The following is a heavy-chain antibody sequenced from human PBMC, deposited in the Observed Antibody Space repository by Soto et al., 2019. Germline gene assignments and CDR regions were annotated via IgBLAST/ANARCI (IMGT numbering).Heavy chain of an antibody. CDR3: ARRAPRSGRQFDY. CDR2: IYYSGST. J-gene: IGHJ4*02. Sequence: TLSVTCTVSGGSISSGGYYWSWIRQHPGKGLEWIGYIYYSGSTYYNPSLKSRVTISVDTSKNQFSLKLSSVTAADTAVYYCARRAPRSGRQFDYWGQGTLVTVSS. CDR1: GGSISSGGYY. V-gene: IGHV4-31*03. D-gene: IGHD3-10*01.